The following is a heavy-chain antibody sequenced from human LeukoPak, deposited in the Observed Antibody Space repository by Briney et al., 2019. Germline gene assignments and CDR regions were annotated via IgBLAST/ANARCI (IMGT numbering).Heavy chain of an antibody. CDR1: GYTFTSYG. CDR3: ARDLRGYRTGASTPFDY. Sequence: GASVKVSCKASGYTFTSYGISCVRQAPGQGLEWMGWISAYNGNTNYAQKLQGRVTMTTDTSTSTAYMELRSLRSDDTAVYYCARDLRGYRTGASTPFDYWGQGTLVTVSS. V-gene: IGHV1-18*01. CDR2: ISAYNGNT. D-gene: IGHD1-1*01. J-gene: IGHJ4*02.